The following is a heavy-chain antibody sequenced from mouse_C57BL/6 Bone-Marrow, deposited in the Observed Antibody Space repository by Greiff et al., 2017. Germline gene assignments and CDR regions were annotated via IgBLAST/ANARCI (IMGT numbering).Heavy chain of an antibody. CDR1: GYTFTSYG. CDR2: IYPRSGNT. J-gene: IGHJ1*03. D-gene: IGHD1-1*01. V-gene: IGHV1-81*01. Sequence: QVQLQQSGAELARPGASVKLSCKASGYTFTSYGISWVKQRTGQGLEWIGEIYPRSGNTYYNEKFKGKATLTADKSSSTAYMELRSLTSEDSAVYFCARGYYGSRDWYFDVWGTGTTVTVSS. CDR3: ARGYYGSRDWYFDV.